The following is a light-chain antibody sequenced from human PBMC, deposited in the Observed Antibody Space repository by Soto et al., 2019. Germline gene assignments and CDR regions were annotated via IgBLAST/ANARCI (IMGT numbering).Light chain of an antibody. J-gene: IGKJ5*01. V-gene: IGKV3-20*01. CDR2: GAS. Sequence: EIVMTLSAATVSVSPGERATLSCRASQSIRSYLAWYQQKPGQAPRLLIYGASSRATGIPDRFSGSGSGTDFTLTISRLEPEDFAVYYCHQYGISPITFGQGTRLEI. CDR1: QSIRSY. CDR3: HQYGISPIT.